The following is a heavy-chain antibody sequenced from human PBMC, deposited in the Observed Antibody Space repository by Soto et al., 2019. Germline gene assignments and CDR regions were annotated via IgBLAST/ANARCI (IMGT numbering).Heavy chain of an antibody. J-gene: IGHJ5*02. CDR3: ARQPTTGDTDLWFDP. D-gene: IGHD2-21*01. Sequence: QLQLLESGPGLVKASETLSLTCSVSGGSISTSRSYWAWIRQPPGKGLEWLANIFYSGSTFYNPSLASRGSVSVDTSKNEFSLKLRSVTAADTAVYHCARQPTTGDTDLWFDPWGQGTLVTVSS. CDR1: GGSISTSRSY. CDR2: IFYSGST. V-gene: IGHV4-39*01.